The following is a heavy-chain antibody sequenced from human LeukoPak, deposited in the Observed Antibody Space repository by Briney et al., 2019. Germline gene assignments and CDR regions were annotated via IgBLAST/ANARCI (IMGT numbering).Heavy chain of an antibody. CDR1: GGTFSSYA. D-gene: IGHD3-22*01. CDR3: ARDSSGYLPPID. V-gene: IGHV1-69*13. CDR2: IIPIFGTA. J-gene: IGHJ4*02. Sequence: VKVSCKASGGTFSSYAISWVRQAPGQGLEWMGGIIPIFGTANYAQKFQGRVTITADESTSTAYMEPSSLRSEDTAVYYCARDSSGYLPPIDWGQGTLVTVSS.